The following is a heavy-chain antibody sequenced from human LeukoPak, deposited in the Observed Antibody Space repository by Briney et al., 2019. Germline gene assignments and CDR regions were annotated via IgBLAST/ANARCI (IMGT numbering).Heavy chain of an antibody. D-gene: IGHD2-2*01. CDR1: GGSISSSNW. V-gene: IGHV4-4*02. CDR3: ARTFSYQLLSSNWFDP. Sequence: PSGTLSLTCAVSGGSISSSNWWSWVRQPPGKGLEWIGEIYHSGSTNYNPSLKSRVTISVDKSKNQFSLKLSSVTAADTAVYYCARTFSYQLLSSNWFDPWGQGTLVTVSS. CDR2: IYHSGST. J-gene: IGHJ5*02.